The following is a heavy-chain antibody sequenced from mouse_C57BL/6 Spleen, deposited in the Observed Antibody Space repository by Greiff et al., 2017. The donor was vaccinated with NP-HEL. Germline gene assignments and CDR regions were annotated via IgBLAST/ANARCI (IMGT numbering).Heavy chain of an antibody. CDR1: GYAFSSYW. CDR2: IYPGDGDT. V-gene: IGHV1-80*01. J-gene: IGHJ4*01. D-gene: IGHD1-1*01. Sequence: VQLQQSGAELVKPGASVKISCKASGYAFSSYWMNWVKQRPGKGLEWIGQIYPGDGDTNYNGKFKGKATLTADKASSTAYMQLSSLTSEDSEVYFCARSYYYGSSDARDDWGQGTSVTVSS. CDR3: ARSYYYGSSDARDD.